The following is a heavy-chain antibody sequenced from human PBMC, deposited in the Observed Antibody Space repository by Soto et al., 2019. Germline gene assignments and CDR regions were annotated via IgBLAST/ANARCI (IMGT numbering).Heavy chain of an antibody. CDR2: ISAYNGNT. Sequence: ASVKVSCKASGYTFTSYGISWVRQAPGQGLEWMGWISAYNGNTNYAQKLQGRVTMTADTSTSTAYMELRSLRSDDTAVYYCARVMDYDFWSGYPGWFDPWGQGTLVTV. CDR1: GYTFTSYG. V-gene: IGHV1-18*01. CDR3: ARVMDYDFWSGYPGWFDP. J-gene: IGHJ5*02. D-gene: IGHD3-3*01.